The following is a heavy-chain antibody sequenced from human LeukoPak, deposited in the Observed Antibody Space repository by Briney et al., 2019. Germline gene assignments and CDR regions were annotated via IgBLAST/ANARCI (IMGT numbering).Heavy chain of an antibody. V-gene: IGHV1-2*02. D-gene: IGHD2-2*01. Sequence: ASVKVSCKASGYTFTGYYVHWVRQAPGQGLEWMGWINPNSGGTNYAQKFQGRVTMTRDTSISTAYMELSRLRSDDTAVYYCARVVVPAAHHDAFDIWGQGTMVTVSS. CDR2: INPNSGGT. CDR1: GYTFTGYY. CDR3: ARVVVPAAHHDAFDI. J-gene: IGHJ3*02.